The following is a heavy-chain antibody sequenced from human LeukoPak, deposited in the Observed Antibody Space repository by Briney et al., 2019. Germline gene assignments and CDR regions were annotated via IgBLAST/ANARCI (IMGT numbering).Heavy chain of an antibody. D-gene: IGHD7-27*01. V-gene: IGHV3-7*04. CDR3: ARALGNSTGDY. CDR2: IKHDGSEE. Sequence: GESLRLSCAASGFTFSDAWLSWVRQAPGKGLEWVANIKHDGSEEYYGDSVRGRFTISRDNAKNSLILQMNSLRGEDTAVYYCARALGNSTGDYWGQGTLVTVSS. J-gene: IGHJ4*02. CDR1: GFTFSDAW.